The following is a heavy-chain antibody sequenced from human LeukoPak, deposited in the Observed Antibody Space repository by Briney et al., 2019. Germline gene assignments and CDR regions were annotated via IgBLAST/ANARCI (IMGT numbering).Heavy chain of an antibody. J-gene: IGHJ5*02. V-gene: IGHV1-2*02. CDR1: GYTFTSYA. D-gene: IGHD6-19*01. CDR3: ARDPLWYSSGSNWFDP. Sequence: GASVKVFCKASGYTFTSYAMNWVRQAPGQGLEWMGWINPNSGGTNYAQKFQGRVTMTRDTSISTAYMELSRLRSDDTAVYYCARDPLWYSSGSNWFDPWGQGTLVTVSS. CDR2: INPNSGGT.